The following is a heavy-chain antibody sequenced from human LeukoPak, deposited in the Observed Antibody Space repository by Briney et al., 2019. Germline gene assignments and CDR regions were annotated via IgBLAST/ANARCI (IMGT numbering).Heavy chain of an antibody. V-gene: IGHV3-53*01. CDR2: IYSGGST. CDR3: ARDDIAVAGTDY. CDR1: GFIVSRNY. D-gene: IGHD6-19*01. Sequence: GGSLRLSCAASGFIVSRNYMSWVRQAPGKGLEWVSVIYSGGSTYYADSVKGRFTISRDNSKNTLYLQMNRLRAEDTAVYYCARDDIAVAGTDYWGQGTLVTVSS. J-gene: IGHJ4*02.